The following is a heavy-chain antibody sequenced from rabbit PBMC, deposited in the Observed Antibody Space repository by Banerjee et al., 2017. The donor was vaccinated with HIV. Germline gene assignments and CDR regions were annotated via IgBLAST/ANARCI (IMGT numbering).Heavy chain of an antibody. D-gene: IGHD1-1*01. CDR2: IYGGSSGNT. CDR3: ARVNATSSGVYYYYGMDL. Sequence: QEQLVESGGGLVQPGGSLKLSCKASGFDFSSYGVSWVRQAPGKGLEWIACIYGGSSGNTHYASWAKGRFTISKTSSTTVTLQMTSLTAADTATYFCARVNATSSGVYYYYGMDLWGPGTLVTVS. CDR1: GFDFSSYG. J-gene: IGHJ6*01. V-gene: IGHV1S45*01.